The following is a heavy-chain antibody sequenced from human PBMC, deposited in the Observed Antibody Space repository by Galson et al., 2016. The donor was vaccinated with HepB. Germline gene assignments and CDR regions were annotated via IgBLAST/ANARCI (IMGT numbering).Heavy chain of an antibody. J-gene: IGHJ4*02. Sequence: LSLTCTVSGASISVRSYYWGWVRQSPGKGLEWIGSIHFSGSTYYSPPLKSRVAISVDTSKNQFFLSLTSVTAADTAVYYCARQSRSLEYLVSYHFDFWGLGTVVAVSS. CDR1: GASISVRSYY. V-gene: IGHV4-39*01. CDR3: ARQSRSLEYLVSYHFDF. CDR2: IHFSGST. D-gene: IGHD3-3*01.